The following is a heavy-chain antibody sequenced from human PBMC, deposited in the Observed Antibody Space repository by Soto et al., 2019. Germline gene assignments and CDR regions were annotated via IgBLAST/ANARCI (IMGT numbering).Heavy chain of an antibody. CDR1: GYTFTGYY. CDR3: ARDRVSTIGDFDY. D-gene: IGHD2-21*02. J-gene: IGHJ4*02. CDR2: INPNSGAS. Sequence: ASVQVSCKASGYTFTGYYIHWLRQAPGQGLEWMGWINPNSGASNYAQKFQGRVTMTRDTSISTAYMELSRLRSDDTAVYYWARDRVSTIGDFDYWGLGTLVTVSS. V-gene: IGHV1-2*02.